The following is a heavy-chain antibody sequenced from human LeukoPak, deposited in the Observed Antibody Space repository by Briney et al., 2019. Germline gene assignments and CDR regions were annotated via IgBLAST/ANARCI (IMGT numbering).Heavy chain of an antibody. J-gene: IGHJ4*02. V-gene: IGHV3-23*01. CDR3: ARDQSYYGSGSRNFDY. D-gene: IGHD3-10*01. Sequence: PGGSLRLSCAASGFTFSSYAMSWVRQAPGKGLEWVSAISGSGGSTYYADSVKGRFTISRDNSKNTLYLQMNSLRAEDTAVYYCARDQSYYGSGSRNFDYWGQGTLVTVSS. CDR1: GFTFSSYA. CDR2: ISGSGGST.